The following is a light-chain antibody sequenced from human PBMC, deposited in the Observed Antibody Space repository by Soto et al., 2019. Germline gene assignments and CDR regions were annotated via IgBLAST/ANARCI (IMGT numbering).Light chain of an antibody. CDR3: QQSYSTPWT. Sequence: DIQMTQSPSSLSAFVGDRVTITCRATQSISSYLNWYQQKPGKAPNLLIHAASSLQDGVTSRFSGSGSGTDFTLTISSLQHEDFATYYCQQSYSTPWTFGQGTKVDIK. J-gene: IGKJ1*01. CDR2: AAS. CDR1: QSISSY. V-gene: IGKV1-39*01.